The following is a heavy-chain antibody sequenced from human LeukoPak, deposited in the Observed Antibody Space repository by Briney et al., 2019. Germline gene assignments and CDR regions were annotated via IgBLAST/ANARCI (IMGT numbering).Heavy chain of an antibody. D-gene: IGHD2-15*01. CDR3: TKGGDIVVVVAATPTPFDY. CDR1: GFTFSSYA. Sequence: GGSLRLSCAASGFTFSSYAMSWVRQAPGKGLEWVSAISGSGGRTYYADSVKGRFTISRDNSKNTLYLQMNSLRAEDTAVYYCTKGGDIVVVVAATPTPFDYWGQGTLVTVSS. V-gene: IGHV3-23*01. CDR2: ISGSGGRT. J-gene: IGHJ4*02.